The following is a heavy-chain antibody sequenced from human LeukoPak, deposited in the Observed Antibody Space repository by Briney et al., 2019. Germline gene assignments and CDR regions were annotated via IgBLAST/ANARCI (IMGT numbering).Heavy chain of an antibody. Sequence: GGSLRLSCAASGFTFSSYAMSWVRQAPGKGLEWVAVIWYDGSNKYYADSVKGRFTISRDNSKNTLYLQMNSLRAEDTAVYYCARALGYSYGYDAFDIWGQGTMVTVSS. V-gene: IGHV3-33*08. CDR3: ARALGYSYGYDAFDI. D-gene: IGHD5-18*01. J-gene: IGHJ3*02. CDR2: IWYDGSNK. CDR1: GFTFSSYA.